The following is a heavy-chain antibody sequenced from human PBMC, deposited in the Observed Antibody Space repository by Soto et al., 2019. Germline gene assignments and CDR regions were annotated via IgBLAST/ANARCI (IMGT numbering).Heavy chain of an antibody. J-gene: IGHJ4*02. CDR3: AKDAKILDWLPTSYYFDF. CDR2: ISWNSGSI. Sequence: GGSLRLSCAASGFTFDDYAMHWVRQAPGKGLEWVSGISWNSGSIGYADSVKGRFTISRDNSKNTLYLQMNSLRAEDTAVYYCAKDAKILDWLPTSYYFDFWGQGTLVTVSS. D-gene: IGHD3-9*01. V-gene: IGHV3-9*01. CDR1: GFTFDDYA.